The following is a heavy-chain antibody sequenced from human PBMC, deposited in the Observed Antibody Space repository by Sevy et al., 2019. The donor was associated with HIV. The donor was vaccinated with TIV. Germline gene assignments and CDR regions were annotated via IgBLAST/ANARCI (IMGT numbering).Heavy chain of an antibody. J-gene: IGHJ4*02. CDR3: ASQRGGYERLYYFDY. Sequence: GGSLRLSCAASGFSFSIYSMNWVRQAPGKGLEWLSYMSITGATIHYADSVKGRFTISRDNAKNSLYLQMNSLRAEDTAVYYCASQRGGYERLYYFDYWGQGTLVTVSS. CDR2: MSITGATI. D-gene: IGHD5-12*01. V-gene: IGHV3-48*01. CDR1: GFSFSIYS.